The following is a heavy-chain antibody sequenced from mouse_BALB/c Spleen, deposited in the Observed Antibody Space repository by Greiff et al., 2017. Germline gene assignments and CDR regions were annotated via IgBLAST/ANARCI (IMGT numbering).Heavy chain of an antibody. V-gene: IGHV2-2*02. CDR2: IWSGGST. CDR1: GFSLTSYG. Sequence: VMLVESGPGLVQPSQSLSITCTVSGFSLTSYGVHWVRQSPGKGLEWLGVIWSGGSTDYNAAFISRLSISKDNSKSQVFFKMNSLQANDTAIYYCAREDHYYGSAWFAYWGQGTLVTVSA. D-gene: IGHD1-2*01. J-gene: IGHJ3*01. CDR3: AREDHYYGSAWFAY.